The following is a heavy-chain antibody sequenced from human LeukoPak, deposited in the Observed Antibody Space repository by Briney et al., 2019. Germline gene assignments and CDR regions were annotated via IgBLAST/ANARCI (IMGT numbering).Heavy chain of an antibody. CDR1: GYSFTTYW. CDR3: ARHAKAYGSSCDY. Sequence: GESLKISCKGSGYSFTTYWISWVRQMPGKGLEWMGRIDPSDSYTNYSPSFQGHVTISADKSFSTAYLQWTSLRASDTAMYYCARHAKAYGSSCDYWGQGTLVTVSS. CDR2: IDPSDSYT. J-gene: IGHJ4*02. D-gene: IGHD6-13*01. V-gene: IGHV5-10-1*01.